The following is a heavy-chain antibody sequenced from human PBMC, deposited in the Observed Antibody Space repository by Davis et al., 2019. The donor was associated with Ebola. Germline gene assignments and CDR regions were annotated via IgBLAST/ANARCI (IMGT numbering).Heavy chain of an antibody. CDR2: ISSSSSTI. D-gene: IGHD3-22*01. V-gene: IGHV3-48*02. CDR3: ARGPGYDSSGYYSYYYYYGMDV. CDR1: GFTVNGNF. Sequence: GGSLRLSCAGSGFTVNGNFMNWVRQAPGKGLEWVSYISSSSSTIYYADSVKGRFTISRDNAKNSLYLQMNSLRDEDTAVYYCARGPGYDSSGYYSYYYYYGMDVWGQGTTVTVSS. J-gene: IGHJ6*02.